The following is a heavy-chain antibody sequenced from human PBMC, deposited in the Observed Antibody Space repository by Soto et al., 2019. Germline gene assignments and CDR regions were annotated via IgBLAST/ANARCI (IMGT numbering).Heavy chain of an antibody. CDR2: VSRSGDIT. CDR1: GFTFTSYT. Sequence: EVQLLESGGGLVQPGGSLRLSCVVSGFTFTSYTMSWVRQAPGKRLEWVSAVSRSGDITYYADSVKGRFTISRDNSKNTLFLQMNSLRVEDTAVYYCAKDTGDFWTSFDNWGQGTLVTVSS. CDR3: AKDTGDFWTSFDN. V-gene: IGHV3-23*01. D-gene: IGHD3-3*01. J-gene: IGHJ4*02.